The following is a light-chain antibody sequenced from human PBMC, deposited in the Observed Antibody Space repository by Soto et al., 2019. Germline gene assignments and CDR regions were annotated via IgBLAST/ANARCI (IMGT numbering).Light chain of an antibody. J-gene: IGLJ3*02. CDR3: QSYDSSLSGWV. V-gene: IGLV1-40*01. CDR2: GNS. CDR1: SSNIGACYD. Sequence: QSVLTQPPSVSGAPGQRVTISCTGSSSNIGACYDVHWYQQLPGTAPKLLIYGNSNRPSGVPDRFSGSKSGTSASLAITGLQAEEEADYYCQSYDSSLSGWVFGGGTKVTVL.